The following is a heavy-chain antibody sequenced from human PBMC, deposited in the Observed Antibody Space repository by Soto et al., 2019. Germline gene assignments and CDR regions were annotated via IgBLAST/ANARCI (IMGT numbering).Heavy chain of an antibody. J-gene: IGHJ5*02. V-gene: IGHV3-7*03. CDR2: IKQDGSEK. CDR1: GFTFSSYW. D-gene: IGHD6-6*01. Sequence: GGSLRLSCAASGFTFSSYWMSWVRQAPGKGLEWVANIKQDGSEKYYVDSVKGRFTISRDNAKNSLYLQMNSLRAEDTAVYYCARVRQMEYSRRRSKTNWFDTWGQGTLVTVSS. CDR3: ARVRQMEYSRRRSKTNWFDT.